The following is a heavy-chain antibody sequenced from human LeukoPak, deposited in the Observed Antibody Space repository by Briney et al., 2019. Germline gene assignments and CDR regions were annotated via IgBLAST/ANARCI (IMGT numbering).Heavy chain of an antibody. CDR2: IIPMIATA. CDR1: EDTLRNVA. Sequence: GASVKVSCKTTEDTLRNVAFSWVRQAPGQGLEWLGGIIPMIATASYSKKFQGRVSINADKSTKTVYMELSSLKLEDTAVYYCARGAGWLYDWGQGTLVIVSS. CDR3: ARGAGWLYD. V-gene: IGHV1-69*06. J-gene: IGHJ4*02. D-gene: IGHD3-22*01.